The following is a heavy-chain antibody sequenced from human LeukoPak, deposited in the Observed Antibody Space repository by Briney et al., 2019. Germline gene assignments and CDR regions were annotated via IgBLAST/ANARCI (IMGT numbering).Heavy chain of an antibody. D-gene: IGHD3-3*01. J-gene: IGHJ5*02. V-gene: IGHV4-39*01. CDR1: GGSVSSSSYY. CDR2: IYYSGST. CDR3: PRHNLREGRSGYDLGDWFDR. Sequence: SETLSLTCTVSGGSVSSSSYYWGWIRQPPGKGLEWIGSIYYSGSTYYNPSLKSRVTISVDTSKNQFSLKLSSVTAADTAVYYYPRHNLREGRSGYDLGDWFDRWGQGTLVTVSS.